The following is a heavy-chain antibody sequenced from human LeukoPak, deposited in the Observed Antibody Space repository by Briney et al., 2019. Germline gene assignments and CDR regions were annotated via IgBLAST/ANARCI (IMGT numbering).Heavy chain of an antibody. D-gene: IGHD2-2*01. Sequence: SETLSLPCSVSGDSMNNRHWTWIRQPPGKGLELIGHIHSSGSTTYTTSLKSRVTMSLDTSKNQFSLKLSSVTAADTAVYYCARFSSGCTTASCYVDYWGQGILVTVSS. CDR2: IHSSGST. CDR1: GDSMNNRH. J-gene: IGHJ4*02. CDR3: ARFSSGCTTASCYVDY. V-gene: IGHV4-59*11.